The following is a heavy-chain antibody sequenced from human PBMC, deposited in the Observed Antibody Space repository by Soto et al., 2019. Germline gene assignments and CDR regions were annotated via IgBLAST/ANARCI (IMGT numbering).Heavy chain of an antibody. CDR1: VFTFISYG. D-gene: IGHD5-18*01. CDR3: AKVPGYRYGYYYYGMDV. V-gene: IGHV3-30*18. CDR2: ISYDGSNK. Sequence: GSLRLASAASVFTFISYGMHWVRRAPGKGLEWVAVISYDGSNKYYADSVKGRFTISRDNSKNTLYLQMNSLRAEDTAVYYCAKVPGYRYGYYYYGMDVWGQGTTVTVSS. J-gene: IGHJ6*02.